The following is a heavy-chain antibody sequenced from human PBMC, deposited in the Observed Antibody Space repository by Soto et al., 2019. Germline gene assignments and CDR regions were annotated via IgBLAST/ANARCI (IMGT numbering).Heavy chain of an antibody. D-gene: IGHD1-1*01. CDR1: GFTFSSYS. J-gene: IGHJ4*02. CDR2: ISSTSSYI. V-gene: IGHV3-21*02. CDR3: GRDGDWKFHY. Sequence: EVQLVESGGGLFKPGGSLRLSCAASGFTFSSYSMNWVRQAPGKGLEWVSAISSTSSYIYYADSVKGRFTISSDNAKKSLHLKMNSLRAEDTAVCYCGRDGDWKFHYWGQGTLVTVSS.